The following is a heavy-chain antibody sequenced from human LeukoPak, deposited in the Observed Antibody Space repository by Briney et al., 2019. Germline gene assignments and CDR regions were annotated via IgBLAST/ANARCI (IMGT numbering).Heavy chain of an antibody. CDR3: ARGDTYSSSWYGFHY. CDR1: GFTFSTYA. Sequence: GGSLRLSCAASGFTFSTYAMSWVRQAPGKGLEWVSAISGSGGSTYYADSVKGRFTISRDNSKNTLYLQMDSLRAEDTAVYCCARGDTYSSSWYGFHYWGQGTLVTVSS. J-gene: IGHJ4*02. CDR2: ISGSGGST. D-gene: IGHD6-13*01. V-gene: IGHV3-23*01.